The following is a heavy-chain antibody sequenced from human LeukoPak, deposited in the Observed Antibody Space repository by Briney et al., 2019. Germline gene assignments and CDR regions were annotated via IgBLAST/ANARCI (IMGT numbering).Heavy chain of an antibody. CDR2: ISGSGLMT. Sequence: GGSLRLSCAASGFTLSSYEMNWVRQAPGKGLEWVATISGSGLMTYYADSVKGRFTVSGDNSKNTLYLQMSSLTAADTAVYYCAKDRSIGTYYTFDHWGQGTLVTVSS. CDR1: GFTLSSYE. CDR3: AKDRSIGTYYTFDH. J-gene: IGHJ4*02. D-gene: IGHD1-26*01. V-gene: IGHV3-23*01.